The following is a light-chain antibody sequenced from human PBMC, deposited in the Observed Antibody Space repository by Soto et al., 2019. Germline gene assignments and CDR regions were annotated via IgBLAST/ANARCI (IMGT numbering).Light chain of an antibody. Sequence: DIQMPQSPSSVSASVGDTVTITCRASQDIRSWGAWYQQKPGKAPKFLIFAASSLQRGVPSRFSGSGSGTDFTLTISSLPAEESATYYCQENNSFSRTFGGGTRVEIK. J-gene: IGKJ4*01. CDR2: AAS. V-gene: IGKV1-12*01. CDR1: QDIRSW. CDR3: QENNSFSRT.